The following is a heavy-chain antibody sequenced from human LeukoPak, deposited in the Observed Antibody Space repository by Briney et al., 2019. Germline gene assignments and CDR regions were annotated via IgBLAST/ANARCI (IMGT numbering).Heavy chain of an antibody. D-gene: IGHD3-9*01. CDR3: ARGEMTGDIIDY. CDR2: IYYSGST. J-gene: IGHJ4*02. CDR1: GGSISSGGYY. Sequence: NPSQTPSLTCTVSGGSISSGGYYWSWIRQHPGKGLEWIGYIYYSGSTYYNPSLKSRVTISVDTSKNQFSLKLSSVTAADTAVYYCARGEMTGDIIDYWGQGTLVTVSS. V-gene: IGHV4-31*03.